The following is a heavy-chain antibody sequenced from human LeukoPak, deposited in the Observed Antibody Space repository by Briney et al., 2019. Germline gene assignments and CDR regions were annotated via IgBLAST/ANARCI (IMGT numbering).Heavy chain of an antibody. J-gene: IGHJ4*02. CDR1: GFTFSNYW. V-gene: IGHV3-7*01. CDR3: ARHTRLEY. CDR2: IKQGGSEK. D-gene: IGHD1-1*01. Sequence: GSLRLSCAASGFTFSNYWMSWVRQAPGKGLECVANIKQGGSEKYYVDSVKGRLTISRDNAKNSLYLQMNSLRAEDTAVYYCARHTRLEYWGQGTLVTVSS.